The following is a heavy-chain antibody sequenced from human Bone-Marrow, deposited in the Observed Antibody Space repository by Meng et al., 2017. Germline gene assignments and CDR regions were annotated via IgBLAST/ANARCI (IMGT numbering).Heavy chain of an antibody. D-gene: IGHD3-16*01. CDR2: ISWNSGSI. CDR1: GFTFDDYA. CDR3: AKALMMSTSFDY. Sequence: GGSLRLSCAASGFTFDDYAMHWVRQAPGKVLEWVSGISWNSGSIGYADSVKGRFTISRDNAKNSLYLQMNSLRAEDTALYYCAKALMMSTSFDYWGQGTLVTVSS. V-gene: IGHV3-9*01. J-gene: IGHJ4*02.